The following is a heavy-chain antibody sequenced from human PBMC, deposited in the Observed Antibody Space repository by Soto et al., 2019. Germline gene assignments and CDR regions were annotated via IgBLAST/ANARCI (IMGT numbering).Heavy chain of an antibody. Sequence: SETLSLTCTVSGGSISSSSYYWGWIRQPPGKGLEWIGSIYYSGSTYYNPSLKSRVTISVDTSKNQFSLKLSSVTAADTAVYYCARQTWRLGELSLYYFDYWGQGTLVTVSS. CDR1: GGSISSSSYY. J-gene: IGHJ4*02. V-gene: IGHV4-39*01. D-gene: IGHD3-16*02. CDR3: ARQTWRLGELSLYYFDY. CDR2: IYYSGST.